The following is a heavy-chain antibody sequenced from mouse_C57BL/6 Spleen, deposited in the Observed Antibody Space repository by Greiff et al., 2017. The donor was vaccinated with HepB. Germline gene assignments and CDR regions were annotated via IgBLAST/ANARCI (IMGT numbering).Heavy chain of an antibody. CDR2: IDPSDSYT. V-gene: IGHV1-59*01. Sequence: VQLQQPGAELVRPGTSVKLSCKASGYTFTSYWMHWVKQRPGQGLEWIGVIDPSDSYTNYNQKFKGKATLTVDTSSSTAYMQLSSLTSEDSAVYYCARNFYYYGSSYFDVWGTGTTVTVSS. CDR1: GYTFTSYW. CDR3: ARNFYYYGSSYFDV. J-gene: IGHJ1*03. D-gene: IGHD1-1*01.